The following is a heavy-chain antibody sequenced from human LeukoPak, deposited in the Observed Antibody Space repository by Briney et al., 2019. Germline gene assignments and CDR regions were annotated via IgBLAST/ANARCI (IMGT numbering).Heavy chain of an antibody. J-gene: IGHJ2*01. Sequence: SGTLSLTCAVSGGSISSSNWWSWVRQPPGKGLEWIGEIYHSGSTNYNPSLKSRVTISVDTSKNQFSLKLSSVTAADTAVYYCARHPYSGSYLGYWYFDLWGRGTLVTVSS. CDR3: ARHPYSGSYLGYWYFDL. CDR1: GGSISSSNW. D-gene: IGHD1-26*01. V-gene: IGHV4-4*02. CDR2: IYHSGST.